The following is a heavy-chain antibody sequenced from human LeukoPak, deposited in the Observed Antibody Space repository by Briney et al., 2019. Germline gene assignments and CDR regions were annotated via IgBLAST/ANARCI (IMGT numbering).Heavy chain of an antibody. D-gene: IGHD1-26*01. J-gene: IGHJ4*02. Sequence: PGGSLRLSCAASGFTFSIYEMNWVRQAPGKGLEWVSYISSSGRTIYYADSVKGRFTISRDNANTSLYLQMNSLRAEDTAVYYCAREAIVGAQFDYWGQGTLVTVSS. CDR2: ISSSGRTI. CDR1: GFTFSIYE. CDR3: AREAIVGAQFDY. V-gene: IGHV3-48*03.